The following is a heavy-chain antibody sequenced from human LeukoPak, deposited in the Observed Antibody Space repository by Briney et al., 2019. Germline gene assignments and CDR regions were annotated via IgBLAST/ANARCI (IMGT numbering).Heavy chain of an antibody. D-gene: IGHD1-26*01. V-gene: IGHV3-23*01. CDR3: AKPVRGSNRPYYFDY. CDR1: GFTFSSYA. J-gene: IGHJ4*02. CDR2: ISGSGGST. Sequence: GGSLRLSCAASGFTFSSYAMSWVRQAPGKGLEWVSAISGSGGSTYYADSVKGRFTISRDNSKNTLYLQMNSLRAEDTAVYYCAKPVRGSNRPYYFDYWGQGTLVTVSS.